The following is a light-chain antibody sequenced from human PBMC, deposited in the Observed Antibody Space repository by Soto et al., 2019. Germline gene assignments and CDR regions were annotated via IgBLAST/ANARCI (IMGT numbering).Light chain of an antibody. CDR1: SSDVGGYNY. Sequence: QSVLTQPASVSGSPGQSITISCTGTSSDVGGYNYVSWYQQHPGKVPKLMIYDVSNRPSGVSNRFSGSKSGNTASLTISGLQAEDEADYYCSSYTSSMTNVFGSGTKVTVL. V-gene: IGLV2-14*01. CDR3: SSYTSSMTNV. J-gene: IGLJ1*01. CDR2: DVS.